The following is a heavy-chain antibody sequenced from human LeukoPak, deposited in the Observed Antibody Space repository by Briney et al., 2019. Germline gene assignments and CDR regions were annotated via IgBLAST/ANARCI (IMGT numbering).Heavy chain of an antibody. V-gene: IGHV3-23*01. D-gene: IGHD2-15*01. J-gene: IGHJ5*02. CDR2: ISNGDGTT. CDR3: AKGSGGWSQFFDH. CDR1: GFTFSTYA. Sequence: GGSLRLSCAGSGFTFSTYAMTWVRQAPGKGLEWVSSISNGDGTTYYTDSVKGRFTISRNNSKNTLYLQMNSLRAEDTAVYYCAKGSGGWSQFFDHWGQGTLVTVSS.